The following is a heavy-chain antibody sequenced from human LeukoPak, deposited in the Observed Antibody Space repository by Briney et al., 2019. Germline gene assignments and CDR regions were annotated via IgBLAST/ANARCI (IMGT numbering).Heavy chain of an antibody. D-gene: IGHD4-17*01. CDR3: TTDLMNYGDYFGFDY. V-gene: IGHV3-30*02. Sequence: GGSLRLSCAASGFTFSNYGMHWVRQAPGKGLEWVTFIRDDGSNKYYADSVKGRFTISRDNSKNTLYLQMNSLRAEDTAVYYCTTDLMNYGDYFGFDYWGQGTLVIVSS. J-gene: IGHJ4*02. CDR2: IRDDGSNK. CDR1: GFTFSNYG.